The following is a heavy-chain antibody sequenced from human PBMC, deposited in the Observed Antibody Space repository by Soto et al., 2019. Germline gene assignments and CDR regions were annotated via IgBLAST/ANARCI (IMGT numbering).Heavy chain of an antibody. J-gene: IGHJ4*02. D-gene: IGHD3-3*01. V-gene: IGHV4-59*01. CDR2: IYYSGST. CDR3: ARAPIKIFGVVSHFDY. Sequence: PSETLSLTCTVSGGSISSYYWSWIRQPPGKGLEWIGYIYYSGSTNYNPSLKSRVTISVDTSKNQFSLKLSSVTAADTAVYYRARAPIKIFGVVSHFDYWRQGTLVTVSS. CDR1: GGSISSYY.